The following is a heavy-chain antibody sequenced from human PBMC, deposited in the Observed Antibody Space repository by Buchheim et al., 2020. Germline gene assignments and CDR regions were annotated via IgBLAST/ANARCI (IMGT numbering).Heavy chain of an antibody. D-gene: IGHD3-10*01. CDR2: TKQDESEK. Sequence: VHLVESGGGVVQPGGSLRLSCVASGFTFRNYWMSWLRQAPGKGLEWVANTKQDESEKHYVESVEGRFTISRDNAKNSLYLQMNGLRAEDTAVYYCARVRLLWFGEKSMSLDYWGQGNL. CDR3: ARVRLLWFGEKSMSLDY. J-gene: IGHJ4*02. CDR1: GFTFRNYW. V-gene: IGHV3-7*01.